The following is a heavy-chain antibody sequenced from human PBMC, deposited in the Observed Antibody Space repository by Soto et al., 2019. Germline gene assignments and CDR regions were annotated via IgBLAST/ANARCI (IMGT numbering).Heavy chain of an antibody. J-gene: IGHJ6*03. CDR1: GYSFTSYW. CDR3: ARHAIPYDFWSGYYPQNYYYYMDV. V-gene: IGHV5-51*01. D-gene: IGHD3-3*01. Sequence: PRGSLKISCKGSGYSFTSYWIGWVRQMPGKGLEWMGIIYPGDSDTRYSPSFQGQVTISADKSISTAYLQWSSLKASDTAMYYCARHAIPYDFWSGYYPQNYYYYMDVWGKGTTVTVSS. CDR2: IYPGDSDT.